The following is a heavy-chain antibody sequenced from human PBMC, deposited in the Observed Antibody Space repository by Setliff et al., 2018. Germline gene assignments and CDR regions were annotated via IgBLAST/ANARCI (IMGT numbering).Heavy chain of an antibody. CDR3: ARDREGIIVGVPSV. V-gene: IGHV1-18*01. CDR1: GYIFNSYG. Sequence: ASVKVSCKASGYIFNSYGIAWVRQAPGQGLEWMGWISPYNGDADYAQKFQGRVTLTTDTSTGTAYMELRALSSDDTAVYYCARDREGIIVGVPSVWGQGTLVTVSS. J-gene: IGHJ4*02. D-gene: IGHD1-26*01. CDR2: ISPYNGDA.